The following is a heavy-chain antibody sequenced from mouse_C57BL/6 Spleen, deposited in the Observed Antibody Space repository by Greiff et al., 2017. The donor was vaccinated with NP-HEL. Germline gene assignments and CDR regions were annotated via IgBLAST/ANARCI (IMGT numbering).Heavy chain of an antibody. D-gene: IGHD1-1*01. CDR3: ARCSYYAMDD. CDR1: GFSLTSYA. V-gene: IGHV2-9-1*01. J-gene: IGHJ4*01. Sequence: QVQLKESGPGLVAPSQSLSITCTVSGFSLTSYAISWVRQPPGKGLEWLGVIWTGGGTKYNSALKSRLSISKDNSKSQVFLKMNSMQTDDTARYYCARCSYYAMDDWGQGTSVTVSS. CDR2: IWTGGGT.